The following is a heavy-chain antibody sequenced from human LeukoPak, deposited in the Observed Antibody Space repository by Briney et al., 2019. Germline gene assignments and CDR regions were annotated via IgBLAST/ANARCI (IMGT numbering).Heavy chain of an antibody. V-gene: IGHV4-34*01. CDR1: GGSFSGYS. CDR2: IKHSGDI. Sequence: PSEPLSLTCAVYGGSFSGYSWSWIRQSPGKLLGGIGEIKHSGDINYNPSLKSRVTISVDTSTNQLSLRLTSVTAADTAMYYCARLPFYGDHDPTYYSFMDVWGRGTTVTISS. D-gene: IGHD4-17*01. J-gene: IGHJ6*03. CDR3: ARLPFYGDHDPTYYSFMDV.